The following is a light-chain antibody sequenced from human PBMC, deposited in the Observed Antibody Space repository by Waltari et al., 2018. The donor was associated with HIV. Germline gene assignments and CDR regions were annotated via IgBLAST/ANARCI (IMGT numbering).Light chain of an antibody. CDR3: SSYTASSTLDVV. CDR2: EVS. CDR1: SSALGAYDY. V-gene: IGLV2-14*03. Sequence: QSALTQAASVSGSPGQSITIPCTGSSSALGAYDYVYWYQQHPDKVPKLVIYEVSNRPSGISNRFSGSKSGNTASLTISGLQADDEASYYCSSYTASSTLDVVFGGGTRLTVL. J-gene: IGLJ2*01.